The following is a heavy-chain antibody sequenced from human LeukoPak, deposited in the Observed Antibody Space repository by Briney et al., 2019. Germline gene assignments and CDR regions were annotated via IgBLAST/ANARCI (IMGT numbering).Heavy chain of an antibody. Sequence: ASETLSLTCTVSGGSISSYYWSWIRQPPGKGLEWIGYIYHSGSTNYNPSLKSRVTISVDTSKNQFSLKLSSVTAADTAVYYCAKSRVVYDTFNIWGQGTMVTVSS. J-gene: IGHJ3*02. CDR1: GGSISSYY. V-gene: IGHV4-59*01. D-gene: IGHD3-3*01. CDR2: IYHSGST. CDR3: AKSRVVYDTFNI.